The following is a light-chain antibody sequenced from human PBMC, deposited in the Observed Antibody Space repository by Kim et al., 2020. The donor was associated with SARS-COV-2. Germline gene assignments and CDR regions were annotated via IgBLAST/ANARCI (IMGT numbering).Light chain of an antibody. V-gene: IGLV4-69*01. CDR3: QTWGSGTVV. CDR1: NGHSTYA. Sequence: QPVLTQSPSASASLGASVKLTCTLSNGHSTYAIAWYQQQPDKSPRYLMKLYSDGRHVKGDGIPDRLSGSSSGPQRYLTISSLQSEDEADYYCQTWGSGTVVFGGWTQLTVL. J-gene: IGLJ2*01. CDR2: LYSDGRH.